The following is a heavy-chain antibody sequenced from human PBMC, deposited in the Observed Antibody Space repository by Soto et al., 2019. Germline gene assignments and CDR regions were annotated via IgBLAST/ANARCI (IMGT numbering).Heavy chain of an antibody. J-gene: IGHJ6*02. CDR2: IVGGSGNT. CDR1: GFTFSTSA. Sequence: SVKVSCKASGFTFSTSAVQWVRQARGQRPEWMGWIVGGSGNTNYAQNSQGRVIITRDMSTSTVYMELSSLRSDDTAVYFCAARRSGLYAMDVWGQGTTVTV. V-gene: IGHV1-58*01. D-gene: IGHD1-26*01. CDR3: AARRSGLYAMDV.